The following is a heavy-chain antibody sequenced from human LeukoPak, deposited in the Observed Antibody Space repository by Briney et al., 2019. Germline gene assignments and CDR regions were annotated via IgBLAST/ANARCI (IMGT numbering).Heavy chain of an antibody. D-gene: IGHD6-19*01. CDR1: GYTFTSYD. CDR3: AGAVAGDTDYYGMDV. CDR2: MNPNSGNT. Sequence: ASVKVSCKASGYTFTSYDINWVRQATGQGLEWMGWMNPNSGNTGYAQKFQGRVTMTRNTSISTAYMELSSLRSEDTAVYCCAGAVAGDTDYYGMDVWGQGTTVTVSS. V-gene: IGHV1-8*01. J-gene: IGHJ6*02.